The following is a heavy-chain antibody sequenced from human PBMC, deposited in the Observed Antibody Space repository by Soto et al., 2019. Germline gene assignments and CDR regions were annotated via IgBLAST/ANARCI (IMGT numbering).Heavy chain of an antibody. J-gene: IGHJ4*02. V-gene: IGHV4-59*08. CDR3: ASTREEYYFDY. CDR1: GGSISSYY. Sequence: QVQLQESGPGLVKPSETLSLTCTVSGGSISSYYWSWIRQPPGKGLEWIGYIYYSGNTKYNPPLTSRVTISVDTSKNQFSLKLSSVTAADTAVYYCASTREEYYFDYWGQGTLVTVSS. CDR2: IYYSGNT.